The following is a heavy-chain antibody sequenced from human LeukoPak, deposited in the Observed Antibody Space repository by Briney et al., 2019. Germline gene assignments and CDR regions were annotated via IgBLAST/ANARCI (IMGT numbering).Heavy chain of an antibody. V-gene: IGHV3-30*02. CDR1: GFTFSSYG. Sequence: GGSLRLSCAASGFTFSSYGMHWVRQAPGKGLDWVAFIHHDGSNKYYADSVRGRFTISRDNSKNTLYLQMNSLRAEDTAVYYCAKSYGDAGYFDYWGQGTLVTVSS. D-gene: IGHD4-17*01. CDR3: AKSYGDAGYFDY. CDR2: IHHDGSNK. J-gene: IGHJ4*02.